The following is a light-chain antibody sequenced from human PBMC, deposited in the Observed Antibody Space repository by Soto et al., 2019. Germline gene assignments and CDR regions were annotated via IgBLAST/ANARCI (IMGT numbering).Light chain of an antibody. CDR1: QSVSSSY. CDR3: QQYGTSPIT. J-gene: IGKJ5*01. V-gene: IGKV3-20*01. Sequence: DIVLTQSPGTLSLSPGERATLSCMSSQSVSSSYLAWYQQKPGQAPRLLIYGASSRATGILDRFSGSGSGTDCTLTISRLEPEDVAVYYCQQYGTSPITFGQGTRLEI. CDR2: GAS.